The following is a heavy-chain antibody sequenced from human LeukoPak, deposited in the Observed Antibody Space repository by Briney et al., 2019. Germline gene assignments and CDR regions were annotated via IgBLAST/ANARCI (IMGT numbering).Heavy chain of an antibody. J-gene: IGHJ4*02. CDR1: GFTFSSYS. CDR2: ISSSSSYI. D-gene: IGHD3-22*01. Sequence: PGGSLRLSCAASGFTFSSYSMNWVRQAPGKGLEWVSSISSSSSYIYYADSVKGRFTISRDNAKNSLYLQMNSLRAEDTAVYYCAGESRAVVTHFDYWGQGTLVTVSS. V-gene: IGHV3-21*01. CDR3: AGESRAVVTHFDY.